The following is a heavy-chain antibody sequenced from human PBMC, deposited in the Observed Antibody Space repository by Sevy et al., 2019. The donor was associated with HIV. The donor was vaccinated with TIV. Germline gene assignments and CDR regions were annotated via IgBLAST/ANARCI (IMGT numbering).Heavy chain of an antibody. J-gene: IGHJ4*02. V-gene: IGHV3-7*03. CDR1: GFTFSSDW. D-gene: IGHD6-19*01. CDR2: IKQDGSEK. Sequence: GGSLRLSCAASGFTFSSDWMSWVRQAPGKGLEWVDNIKQDGSEKYYVDPVKGRFTISRDNAKNSLYLEMNSLRAEDTAVYYCAREPPVAESFLDYWGQGTLVTVSS. CDR3: AREPPVAESFLDY.